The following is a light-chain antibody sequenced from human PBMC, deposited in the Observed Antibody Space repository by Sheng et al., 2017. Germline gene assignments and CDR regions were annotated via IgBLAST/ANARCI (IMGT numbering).Light chain of an antibody. CDR1: QGISNY. CDR3: QQSYSNSPLT. V-gene: IGKV1-27*01. J-gene: IGKJ4*01. CDR2: AAF. Sequence: DIQMTQSPSSLSASVGDRVTITCRASQGISNYLAWYQQKPGKVPKLLIYAAFTLQSGVPSRFSGSRSGTDFTLTISSLQPEDVATYYCQQSYSNSPLTFGGGTKVEIK.